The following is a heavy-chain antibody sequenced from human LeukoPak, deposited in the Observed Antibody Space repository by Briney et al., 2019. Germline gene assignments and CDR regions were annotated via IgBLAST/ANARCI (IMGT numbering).Heavy chain of an antibody. CDR2: INPNSGGT. V-gene: IGHV1-2*04. J-gene: IGHJ6*04. D-gene: IGHD2-2*01. CDR1: GYTFTGYY. CDR3: ARYGKYCSSTSCYGSSGYGMDV. Sequence: ASVKVSCKASGYTFTGYYMHWVRQAPGQGLEWMGWINPNSGGTNYAQKFQGWVTMTRDTSISTAYMELSRLRSDDTAVYYCARYGKYCSSTSCYGSSGYGMDVWGKGTTVTVSS.